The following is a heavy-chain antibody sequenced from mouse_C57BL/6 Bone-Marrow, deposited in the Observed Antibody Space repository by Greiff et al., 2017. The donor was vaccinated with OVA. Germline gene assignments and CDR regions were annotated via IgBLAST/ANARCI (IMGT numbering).Heavy chain of an antibody. Sequence: QVQLQQSGAELARPGASVKLSCKASGYTFTSYGISWVKQRTGQGLEWIGEIYPRSGNTYYNEKFKGKATLTADKSSSTAYMELRSLTSEDSAVYFCAIPYDGYYLAWFAYWGQGTLVTVSA. CDR2: IYPRSGNT. CDR1: GYTFTSYG. CDR3: AIPYDGYYLAWFAY. J-gene: IGHJ3*01. V-gene: IGHV1-81*01. D-gene: IGHD2-3*01.